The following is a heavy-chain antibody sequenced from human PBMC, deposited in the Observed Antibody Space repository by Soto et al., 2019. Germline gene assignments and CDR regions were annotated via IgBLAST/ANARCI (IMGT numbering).Heavy chain of an antibody. CDR3: ARGRVAVAGRYYYYYYGMDV. CDR1: GGSFSGYY. Sequence: TLSLTCAVYGGSFSGYYWSWIRQPPGKGLEWIGEINHSGSTNYNPSLKSRVTISVDTSKNQFSLKLSSVTAADTAVYYCARGRVAVAGRYYYYYYGMDVWGQGTTVTVSS. CDR2: INHSGST. J-gene: IGHJ6*02. V-gene: IGHV4-34*01. D-gene: IGHD6-19*01.